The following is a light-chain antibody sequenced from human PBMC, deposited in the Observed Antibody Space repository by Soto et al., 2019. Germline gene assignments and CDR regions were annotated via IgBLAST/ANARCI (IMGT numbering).Light chain of an antibody. Sequence: SSDLTQPPSVSVSPGQTASISCSGDKLGDKFTSWYQQKPGQPPVLVIYQDRKRPSGSPERFSGSNSGTTATLTISGTQPMDEADYYCQARDTSVVFGGGTKLTVL. V-gene: IGLV3-1*01. J-gene: IGLJ2*01. CDR2: QDR. CDR1: KLGDKF. CDR3: QARDTSVV.